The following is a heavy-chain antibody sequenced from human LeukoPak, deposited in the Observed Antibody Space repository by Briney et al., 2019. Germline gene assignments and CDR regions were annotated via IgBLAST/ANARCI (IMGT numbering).Heavy chain of an antibody. V-gene: IGHV4-59*01. CDR2: SYYSGST. CDR1: GGAISSYY. CDR3: ARDFQNVYDRDY. J-gene: IGHJ4*02. Sequence: PSETLSLTCTVSGGAISSYYWSWIRQPPGQGLEWIGYSYYSGSTNYSPSLNSRVTISVDTSKNQFSLKLSSVTAADTVVYYCARDFQNVYDRDYWGQGTLVTVSS. D-gene: IGHD5/OR15-5a*01.